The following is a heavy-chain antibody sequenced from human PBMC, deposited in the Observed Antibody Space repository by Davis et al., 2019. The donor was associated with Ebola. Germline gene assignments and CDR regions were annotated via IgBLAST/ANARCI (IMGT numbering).Heavy chain of an antibody. CDR3: AREEYCSSTTCYSPFDY. D-gene: IGHD2-2*01. V-gene: IGHV1-3*01. CDR2: INAGNGNT. J-gene: IGHJ4*02. Sequence: ASVKVSCKASGYTFTSYAMHWVRQAPGQRLEWMGWINAGNGNTKYSQKFQGRVTITRDTSASTAYMELSSLRSEDTAVCYCAREEYCSSTTCYSPFDYWGQGTLVTVSS. CDR1: GYTFTSYA.